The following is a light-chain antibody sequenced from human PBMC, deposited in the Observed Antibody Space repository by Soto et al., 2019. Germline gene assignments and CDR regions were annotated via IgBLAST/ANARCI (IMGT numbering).Light chain of an antibody. CDR1: QSVSGN. J-gene: IGKJ5*01. CDR2: GAS. Sequence: EIVMTQSPATLSVSPGERATLSCRASQSVSGNLAWYQQKPGQAPRLLIYGASTRATGIPARFSGSGSGTDFTLTIRSLQSEDFAVYYCQQYKNWPPTVGQGTRLEIK. CDR3: QQYKNWPPT. V-gene: IGKV3-15*01.